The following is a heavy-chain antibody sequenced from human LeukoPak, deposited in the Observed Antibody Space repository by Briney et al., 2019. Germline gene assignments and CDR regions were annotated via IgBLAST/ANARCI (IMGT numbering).Heavy chain of an antibody. CDR2: IYYSGTT. J-gene: IGHJ1*01. Sequence: SETLSLACTVYGGSVSNYYWSWIRQQPRRGLECMGYIYYSGTTNYNPSLKSRVTISVDTSKNQFSLWLSSVTAADTAVYYCARHGGYSSPYLHWGQGTLVTVSS. CDR3: ARHGGYSSPYLH. V-gene: IGHV4-59*08. CDR1: GGSVSNYY. D-gene: IGHD6-13*01.